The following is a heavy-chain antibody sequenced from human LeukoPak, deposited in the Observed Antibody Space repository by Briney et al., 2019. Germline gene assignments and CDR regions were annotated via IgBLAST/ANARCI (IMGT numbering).Heavy chain of an antibody. V-gene: IGHV3-7*01. CDR3: ARDLLFQSSGYRPFDI. Sequence: PGDSLRLSCVASGFTFTNHWMTWVRQAPGKGLDWVAKIKEDGSEEWSADSVKGRFSISRDNTRNSIFLHMDSLRSEDTAVYYCARDLLFQSSGYRPFDIWGRGTRASVS. D-gene: IGHD3-22*01. CDR2: IKEDGSEE. J-gene: IGHJ4*02. CDR1: GFTFTNHW.